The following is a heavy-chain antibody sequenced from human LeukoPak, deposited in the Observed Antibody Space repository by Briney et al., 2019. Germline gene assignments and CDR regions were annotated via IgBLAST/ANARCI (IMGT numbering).Heavy chain of an antibody. CDR3: ARVGIGSSWYGDNWFDP. J-gene: IGHJ5*02. D-gene: IGHD6-13*01. CDR2: IYYSGST. Sequence: PSETLSLTCTVSGGSISSYYWSWIRQPPGKGLEWIGYIYYSGSTNYNPSLKSRVTISVDTSKNQFSLKLSSVTAADTAVYYCARVGIGSSWYGDNWFDPWGQGTLVTVSS. CDR1: GGSISSYY. V-gene: IGHV4-59*01.